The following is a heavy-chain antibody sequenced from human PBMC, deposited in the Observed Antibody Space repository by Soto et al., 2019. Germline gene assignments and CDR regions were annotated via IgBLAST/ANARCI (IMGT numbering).Heavy chain of an antibody. CDR3: ARSSILTGSSFDY. V-gene: IGHV1-3*01. D-gene: IGHD3-9*01. CDR2: INAGNGNT. CDR1: GYTFTSYA. J-gene: IGHJ4*01. Sequence: ASVKVSCKASGYTFTSYAMHWVRQAPGQRLEWMGWINAGNGNTKYSQKFRGRVTITRDTSASTAYMELSSLRSEDTAVYYCARSSILTGSSFDYWGLGTLVTVSS.